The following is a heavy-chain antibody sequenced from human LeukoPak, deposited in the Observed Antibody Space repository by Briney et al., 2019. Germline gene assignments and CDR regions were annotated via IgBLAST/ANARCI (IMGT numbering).Heavy chain of an antibody. CDR2: IYSGNNT. CDR3: AREGAATAGTAYDY. D-gene: IGHD6-13*01. J-gene: IGHJ4*02. CDR1: GFVVSDNY. V-gene: IGHV3-66*01. Sequence: GGSLRLSCATSGFVVSDNYISWVRQAPGKGLEWISIIYSGNNTSYTDSVKGRFIISRDNSKNMVYLQMNSLRPEDTAVYYCAREGAATAGTAYDYWGQGTLVTVSS.